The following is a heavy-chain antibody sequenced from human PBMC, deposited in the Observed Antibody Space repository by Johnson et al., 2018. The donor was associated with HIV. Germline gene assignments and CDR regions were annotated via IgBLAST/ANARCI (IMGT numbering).Heavy chain of an antibody. D-gene: IGHD2-8*02. CDR1: GFTVSSNY. CDR3: ASALCTGGDFDI. Sequence: VQLVESGGGLVQPGGSLRLSCAASGFTVSSNYMSWVRQAPGKGLEWVSAISGSGGSTYYADSVKGRFTISRDNSKNTLYLQMNSLRAADTAVYYCASALCTGGDFDIWGQGTMVTVSS. CDR2: SGSGGST. V-gene: IGHV3-66*02. J-gene: IGHJ3*02.